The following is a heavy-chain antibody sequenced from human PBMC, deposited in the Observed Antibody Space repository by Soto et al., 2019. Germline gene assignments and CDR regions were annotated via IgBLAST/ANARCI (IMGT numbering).Heavy chain of an antibody. Sequence: QVQLVQSGAEVKKPGASVKVSCKVSGYTLTELSMHWVRQAPGKGLEWMGGFDPEDGETIYAQKFQGRVTITADESTSTAYMELSSLRSEDTAVYYCASFEGGYCTNGVCSTWYYFDYWGQGTLVTVSS. CDR2: FDPEDGET. V-gene: IGHV1-24*01. J-gene: IGHJ4*02. CDR3: ASFEGGYCTNGVCSTWYYFDY. CDR1: GYTLTELS. D-gene: IGHD2-8*01.